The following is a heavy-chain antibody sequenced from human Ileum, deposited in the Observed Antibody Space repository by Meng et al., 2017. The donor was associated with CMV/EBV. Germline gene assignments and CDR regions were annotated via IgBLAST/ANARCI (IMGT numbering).Heavy chain of an antibody. CDR2: IYTSGST. CDR3: ARESQQLYRTLDY. J-gene: IGHJ4*02. Sequence: VELQRAGPGPVEPCAPLARTFSFSGGSISSDYWSWIRQPAGKGLQWVGRIYTSGSTNYNPSLKSRVTMSVDTSKNQFSLNLSSVTAADTAVYYCARESQQLYRTLDYWGQGTLVTVSS. V-gene: IGHV4-4*07. D-gene: IGHD3-16*02. CDR1: GGSISSDY.